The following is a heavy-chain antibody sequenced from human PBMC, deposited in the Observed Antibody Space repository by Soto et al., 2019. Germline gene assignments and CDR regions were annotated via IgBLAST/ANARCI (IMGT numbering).Heavy chain of an antibody. D-gene: IGHD3-10*01. V-gene: IGHV3-21*01. J-gene: IGHJ5*02. CDR2: ISSSSSYI. Sequence: EVQLVESGGGLVKPGGSLRLSCAASGSTFSSYSMNWVRQAPGKGLQWVSSISSSSSYIYYADSVKGRFTISRDNAKNSLYLQMNSLRAEDTAVYYCARDRGYGSGSPNWFDPWGQGTLVTVSS. CDR3: ARDRGYGSGSPNWFDP. CDR1: GSTFSSYS.